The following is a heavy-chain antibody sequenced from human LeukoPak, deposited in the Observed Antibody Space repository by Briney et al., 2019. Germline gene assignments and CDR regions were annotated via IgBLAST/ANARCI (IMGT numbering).Heavy chain of an antibody. CDR1: GYTFTSYD. D-gene: IGHD2-15*01. J-gene: IGHJ5*02. V-gene: IGHV1-8*01. CDR2: MNPNSGNT. Sequence: ASVKVSCKASGYTFTSYDINWVRQATGQGLEWMGWMNPNSGNTGYAQKFQGRVTMTRNTSISTAYTELSSLRSEDTAVYYCARVVVYCSGDSCRAKNWFDPWGQGTLVTVSS. CDR3: ARVVVYCSGDSCRAKNWFDP.